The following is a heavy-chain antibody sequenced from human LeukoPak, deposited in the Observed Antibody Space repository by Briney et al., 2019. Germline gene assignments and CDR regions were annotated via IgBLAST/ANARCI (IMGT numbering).Heavy chain of an antibody. CDR2: ISAYNGNT. J-gene: IGHJ4*02. CDR3: AQATMVQGVTHFDY. D-gene: IGHD3-10*01. V-gene: IGHV1-18*04. CDR1: GYTFTSYG. Sequence: ASVKLSCKAFGYTFTSYGISWVRQAPGQGLEWMGWISAYNGNTNYAQKLQGRVTMTTDTSTSTAYMELRSLRSDDTAVYYCAQATMVQGVTHFDYWGQGTLVTVSS.